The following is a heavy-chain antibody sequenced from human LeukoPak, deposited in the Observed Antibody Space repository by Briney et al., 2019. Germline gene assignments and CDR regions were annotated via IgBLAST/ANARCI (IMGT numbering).Heavy chain of an antibody. V-gene: IGHV4-31*03. D-gene: IGHD5-12*01. CDR1: GASISSGAHY. CDR3: AREGISGYAPHGIHF. CDR2: IYYSGST. Sequence: SQTLSLTCTVSGASISSGAHYWNWIRQHPGKGLEWIGYIYYSGSTYYNPSLQSRVPMSVDTSKNQFSLNLSSVTAADTAMYYCAREGISGYAPHGIHFWGQGTLVTVSS. J-gene: IGHJ4*02.